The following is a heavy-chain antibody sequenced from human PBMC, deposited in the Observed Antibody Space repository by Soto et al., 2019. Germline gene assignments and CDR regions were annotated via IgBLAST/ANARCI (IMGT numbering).Heavy chain of an antibody. CDR1: GGSISSYY. V-gene: IGHV4-30-4*01. J-gene: IGHJ3*02. D-gene: IGHD5-18*01. Sequence: KPSETLSLTCTVSGGSISSYYWSWIRQPPGKGLEWIGYIYYSGSTYYNPSLKSRVTISVDTSKNQFSLKLSSVTAADTAVYYCARPIGYSYGFDAFDIWGQGTMVTVSS. CDR3: ARPIGYSYGFDAFDI. CDR2: IYYSGST.